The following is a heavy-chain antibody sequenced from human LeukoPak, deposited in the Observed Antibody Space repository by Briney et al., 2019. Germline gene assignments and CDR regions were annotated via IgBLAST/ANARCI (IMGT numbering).Heavy chain of an antibody. CDR3: ARDLDVDTAMVPGYMDV. J-gene: IGHJ6*03. CDR1: GYTFTSYG. CDR2: ISGYNGNT. Sequence: GASVKVSCKASGYTFTSYGTSWVRQAPGLGLGWMGWISGYNGNTKYAQKLQGRVTMTTDTSTSTAYMELRALRSDDTAVYFCARDLDVDTAMVPGYMDVWGKGTTVTVSS. D-gene: IGHD5-18*01. V-gene: IGHV1-18*01.